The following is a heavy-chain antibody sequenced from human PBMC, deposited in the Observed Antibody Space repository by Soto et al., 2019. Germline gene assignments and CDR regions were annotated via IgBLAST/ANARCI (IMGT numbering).Heavy chain of an antibody. CDR2: TYYRSKWYN. CDR1: GDSVSSNSAA. D-gene: IGHD6-6*01. V-gene: IGHV6-1*01. J-gene: IGHJ4*02. CDR3: ARGWAGAARPLFDY. Sequence: QVQLQQSGPVLVKPSQTLSLTCAISGDSVSSNSAAWNWIRQPPSRGLEWLGRTYYRSKWYNDFPVSVKSRITIIPATSKNQSSLRLNFVTPEDTVVYYWARGWAGAARPLFDYWGEGPLVSVSS.